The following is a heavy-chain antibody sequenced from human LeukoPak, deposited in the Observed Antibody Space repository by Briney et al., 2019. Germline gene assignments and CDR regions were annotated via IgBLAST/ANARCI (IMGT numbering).Heavy chain of an antibody. J-gene: IGHJ5*02. CDR1: GDSVSSNPNY. V-gene: IGHV4-30-4*01. CDR2: ISYSGST. CDR3: AREGGGNSPLDP. Sequence: SETLSLTCTVSGDSVSSNPNYWTWLRQPPGKGLEWFGYISYSGSTYYNPSRESRLTISVDTSQNHFTLKPASVTAADTGKYYCAREGGGNSPLDPWGQGTLVTVSS. D-gene: IGHD4-23*01.